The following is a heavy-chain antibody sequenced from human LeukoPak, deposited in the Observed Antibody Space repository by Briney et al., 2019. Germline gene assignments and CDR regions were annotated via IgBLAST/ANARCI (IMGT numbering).Heavy chain of an antibody. V-gene: IGHV4-61*01. J-gene: IGHJ6*04. CDR3: ARALYFDWFNRNYYGMDV. CDR2: IYYSGST. D-gene: IGHD3-9*01. Sequence: QTSETLSLTCTVSGASVSSGSYYWGWIRQPPGKGLEWIGYIYYSGSTNYNPSLESRVTISVDTYKNQFSLKLSSVTAADTAEYYCARALYFDWFNRNYYGMDVWGKGTTVTVSS. CDR1: GASVSSGSYY.